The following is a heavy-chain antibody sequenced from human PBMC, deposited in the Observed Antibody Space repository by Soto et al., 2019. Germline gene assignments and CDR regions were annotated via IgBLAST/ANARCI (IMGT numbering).Heavy chain of an antibody. D-gene: IGHD6-6*01. CDR1: GLTVSRTQ. J-gene: IGHJ4*01. CDR2: IYSAGST. V-gene: IGHV3-53*01. Sequence: PGESLRLSCAVSGLTVSRTQMSWVRQAPGKGLQWVSVIYSAGSTYYANAVKGRFTISRDISENKIFLELNGLTVDDTAVYYCARAREPEYSSSIFFDYWGRGTVVTVSS. CDR3: ARAREPEYSSSIFFDY.